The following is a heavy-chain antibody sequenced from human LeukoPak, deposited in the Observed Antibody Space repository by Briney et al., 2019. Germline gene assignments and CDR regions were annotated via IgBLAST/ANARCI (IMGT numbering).Heavy chain of an antibody. V-gene: IGHV1-18*01. Sequence: ASVKVSCKASGYTFTSYGISWVRQAPGQGLEWMGWISAYNGNTNYAQKLQGRVTMTTDTSTSTAYMELSSLRSEDTAVYYCARVVVIPGDYYYYMDVWGKGTTVTISS. CDR2: ISAYNGNT. CDR3: ARVVVIPGDYYYYMDV. J-gene: IGHJ6*03. D-gene: IGHD3-22*01. CDR1: GYTFTSYG.